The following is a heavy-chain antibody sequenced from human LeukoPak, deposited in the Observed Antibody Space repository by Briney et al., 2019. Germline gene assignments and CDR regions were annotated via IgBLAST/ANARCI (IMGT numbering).Heavy chain of an antibody. D-gene: IGHD6-6*01. Sequence: SETLSLTXAVSGYSISSGYYWGWIRQPPGKGLAWIGSIYHSGSTYYNPSLKSRVTISVDTSKNQFSLKLSSVTAADTAVYYCARGSIAARQIYYFDYWGQGTLVTVSS. CDR3: ARGSIAARQIYYFDY. V-gene: IGHV4-38-2*01. J-gene: IGHJ4*02. CDR1: GYSISSGYY. CDR2: IYHSGST.